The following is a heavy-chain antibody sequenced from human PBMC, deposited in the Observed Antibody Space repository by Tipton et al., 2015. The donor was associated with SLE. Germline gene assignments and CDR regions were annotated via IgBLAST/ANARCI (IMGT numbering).Heavy chain of an antibody. D-gene: IGHD1-1*01. V-gene: IGHV4-59*02. CDR3: ARVPGLERSYYYNYYMDV. CDR1: GASVSSFC. CDR2: VCNSGSA. Sequence: TLSLTCTVSGASVSSFCWNWIQQSPGKGLEWIGCVCNSGSANYDPSLKSRGTISVDTSKNQFSLRLSSVTAADTAVYYCARVPGLERSYYYNYYMDVWGKGTTVTVSS. J-gene: IGHJ6*03.